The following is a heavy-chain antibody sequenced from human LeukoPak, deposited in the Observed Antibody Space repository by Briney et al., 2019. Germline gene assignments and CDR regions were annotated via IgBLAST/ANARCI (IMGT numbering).Heavy chain of an antibody. D-gene: IGHD3-22*01. CDR3: ARVTVGSSGLDAFDI. CDR2: IYSGGST. J-gene: IGHJ3*02. Sequence: GGSLRLSCAASRFTFSTYSMNWVRQAPGKGLEWVSVIYSGGSTYYADSVKGRFTISRDNSKNTLYLQMNSLRAEDTAVYYCARVTVGSSGLDAFDIWGQGTMVTVSS. CDR1: RFTFSTYS. V-gene: IGHV3-66*01.